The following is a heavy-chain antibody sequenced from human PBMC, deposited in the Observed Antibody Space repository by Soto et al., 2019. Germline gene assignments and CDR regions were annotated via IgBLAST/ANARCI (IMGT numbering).Heavy chain of an antibody. V-gene: IGHV4-59*01. Sequence: SETLSLTCTVSGGSINTYCWGWSRQPPGKGLEWITYIYHSGTTKYNPSLRSRVTISLDMSKNQFSLRLNSVTAADTAVYYCARVPHLVVFDFWGQGTRVTVSS. CDR1: GGSINTYC. CDR2: IYHSGTT. D-gene: IGHD2-21*01. J-gene: IGHJ4*02. CDR3: ARVPHLVVFDF.